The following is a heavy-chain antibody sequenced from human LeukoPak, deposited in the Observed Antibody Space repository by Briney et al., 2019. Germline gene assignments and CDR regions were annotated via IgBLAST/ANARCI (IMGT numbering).Heavy chain of an antibody. D-gene: IGHD6-13*01. CDR1: GFTVSSNY. CDR3: RIAAADYFDY. CDR2: IYSGGST. V-gene: IGHV3-53*01. Sequence: GGSLRLSCAASGFTVSSNYMSWVRQAPGKGLEWVSVIYSGGSTYYADSVKGRFTISRDNSKNTLYLQMNSLRAEDTAVYYCRIAAADYFDYWGQGTLVTVSS. J-gene: IGHJ4*02.